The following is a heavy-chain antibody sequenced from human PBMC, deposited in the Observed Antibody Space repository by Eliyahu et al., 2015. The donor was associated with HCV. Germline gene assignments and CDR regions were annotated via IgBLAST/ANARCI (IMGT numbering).Heavy chain of an antibody. CDR1: GFTFSNHA. CDR2: IWYDGSNK. V-gene: IGHV3-33*01. J-gene: IGHJ4*02. Sequence: QVQLVESGGGVVQPGRSLRLSCVVSGFTFSNHAMHWVRQAPGKGLEWVAVIWYDGSNKYYADSVKGRFTISRDNSKNTVYLQMNSLTAEDTAVYYCARVSPNIVVVPTATGAVDYWGQGTLVTVSS. CDR3: ARVSPNIVVVPTATGAVDY. D-gene: IGHD2-2*01.